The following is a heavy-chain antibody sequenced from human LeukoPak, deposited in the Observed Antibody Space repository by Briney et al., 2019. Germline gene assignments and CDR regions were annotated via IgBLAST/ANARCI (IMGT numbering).Heavy chain of an antibody. J-gene: IGHJ4*02. CDR3: TREENYGDYPRTVILDY. V-gene: IGHV4-38-2*01. CDR1: GFTFSSYA. CDR2: IFYSGTT. Sequence: PGGSLRLSCAASGFTFSSYAMSWIRQAPGTGLEWIGSIFYSGTTYYNPSLKSRVTMSIDTSKNQFSLNLISVTAADTAVYFCTREENYGDYPRTVILDYWGQGVLVTVSS. D-gene: IGHD4-17*01.